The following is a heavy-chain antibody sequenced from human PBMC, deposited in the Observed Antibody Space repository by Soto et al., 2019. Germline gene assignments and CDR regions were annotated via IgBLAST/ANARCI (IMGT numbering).Heavy chain of an antibody. CDR3: AREGGDIYYDYGRDV. D-gene: IGHD3-16*01. Sequence: QVQLVQSGAEVKKPGASVKVSCKASGYTFTSYGISWVRQAPGQGLEWMGWISAYNGNTNYAQKLQGRVTMTTDTYXXTAYMELRSLRSADTAVYYCAREGGDIYYDYGRDVWGQGTTVTVSS. J-gene: IGHJ6*02. V-gene: IGHV1-18*01. CDR1: GYTFTSYG. CDR2: ISAYNGNT.